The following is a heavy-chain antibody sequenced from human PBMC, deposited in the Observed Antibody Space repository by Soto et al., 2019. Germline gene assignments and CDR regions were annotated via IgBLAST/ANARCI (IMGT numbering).Heavy chain of an antibody. CDR1: GGTFSNYA. V-gene: IGHV1-69*04. J-gene: IGHJ5*02. CDR2: IIPILGIA. D-gene: IGHD4-17*01. CDR3: ARESPSPTVTTLYNWFDH. Sequence: QVQLVQSGAEVKKPGSSVKVSCKASGGTFSNYAITWVRQSPGQGLEWMGRIIPILGIANYAQKFQGRVTITADNSTRTAYMEMSSLRSEDTAVYYCARESPSPTVTTLYNWFDHWGQGTLVTVSS.